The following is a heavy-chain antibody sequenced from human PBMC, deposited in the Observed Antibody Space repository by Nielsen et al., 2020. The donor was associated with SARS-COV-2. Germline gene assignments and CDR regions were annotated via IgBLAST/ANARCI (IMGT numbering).Heavy chain of an antibody. Sequence: SCAASGFTFSSYAMSWVRQAPGKGLGWVSAISGSGVRAYYADSVKGRFTISRDNSKNTLYLQMNSLRAEDTAVYYCARTRGWFGELPNPNFDYWGQGTLVTVSS. CDR3: ARTRGWFGELPNPNFDY. J-gene: IGHJ4*02. V-gene: IGHV3-23*01. CDR1: GFTFSSYA. D-gene: IGHD3-10*01. CDR2: ISGSGVRA.